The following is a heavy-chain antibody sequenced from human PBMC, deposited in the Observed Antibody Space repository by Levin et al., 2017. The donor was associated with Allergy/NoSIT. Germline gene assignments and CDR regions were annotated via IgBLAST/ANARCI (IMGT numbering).Heavy chain of an antibody. J-gene: IGHJ4*02. CDR2: IWYDGNNK. CDR3: ARDGGGLGFGELVFDY. Sequence: GGSLRLSCAASGFTFSSYGMHWVRQAPGKGLEWVAVIWYDGNNKYYADSVKGRFTISRDNSKNTLYLQMNSLRAEDTAVYYGARDGGGLGFGELVFDYWGQGTLVTVSS. D-gene: IGHD3-10*01. V-gene: IGHV3-33*01. CDR1: GFTFSSYG.